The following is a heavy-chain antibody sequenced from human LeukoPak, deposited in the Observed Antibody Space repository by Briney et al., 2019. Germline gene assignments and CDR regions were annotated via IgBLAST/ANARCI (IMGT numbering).Heavy chain of an antibody. Sequence: SETLSLTCTVSGVSMRTYYWSWIRQAPGQGLEWIGFISYSGYTSYSPSLKSRVAISVDTSKSQFSLGLSSMTAADTAIYYCARGRNDNGGMFFDSWAQGTLVTVSS. CDR3: ARGRNDNGGMFFDS. CDR1: GVSMRTYY. J-gene: IGHJ4*02. D-gene: IGHD4-23*01. V-gene: IGHV4-59*01. CDR2: ISYSGYT.